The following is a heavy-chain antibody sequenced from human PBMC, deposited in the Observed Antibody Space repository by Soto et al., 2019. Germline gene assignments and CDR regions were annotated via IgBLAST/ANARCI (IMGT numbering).Heavy chain of an antibody. CDR2: INHSGST. CDR3: ARARYYDFWSGYYNDKEYYFDY. CDR1: GGSFSGYY. J-gene: IGHJ4*02. V-gene: IGHV4-34*01. Sequence: SETLSLTCAVYGGSFSGYYWSWIRQPPGKGLEWIGEINHSGSTNYNPSLKSRVTISVDTSKNQFSLKLSSVTAADTAVYYCARARYYDFWSGYYNDKEYYFDYWGQGTLVTVSS. D-gene: IGHD3-3*01.